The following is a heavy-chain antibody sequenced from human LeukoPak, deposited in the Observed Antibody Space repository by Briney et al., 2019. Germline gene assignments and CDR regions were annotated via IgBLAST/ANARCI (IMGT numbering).Heavy chain of an antibody. CDR2: IRYDGSNK. D-gene: IGHD1-7*01. CDR1: GFTFSSYG. J-gene: IGHJ3*02. V-gene: IGHV3-30*02. CDR3: AKEAMYNWNSPTMLDAFDI. Sequence: GGSLRLSCAASGFTFSSYGMHWVRQAPGKGLEWVAFIRYDGSNKYYADSVKGRFTISRDNSKNTLYLQMNSLRAEDTAVYYCAKEAMYNWNSPTMLDAFDIWGQGTMVTVSS.